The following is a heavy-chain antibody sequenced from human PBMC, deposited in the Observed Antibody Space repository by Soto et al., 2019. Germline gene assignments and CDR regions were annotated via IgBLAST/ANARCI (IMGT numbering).Heavy chain of an antibody. CDR2: IYYGGSP. J-gene: IGHJ6*02. D-gene: IGHD6-19*01. Sequence: SSETLSLTCTVSGGSISSSGYYWGWVRQPPGRGLEWIGYIYYGGSPYYNPSLKSRVTISVDTSKNQFSLNLSSVTAADTAVYYCAVPAASVAGASGTYYYYGMDVWGQGTTVTVSS. CDR3: AVPAASVAGASGTYYYYGMDV. V-gene: IGHV4-39*01. CDR1: GGSISSSGYY.